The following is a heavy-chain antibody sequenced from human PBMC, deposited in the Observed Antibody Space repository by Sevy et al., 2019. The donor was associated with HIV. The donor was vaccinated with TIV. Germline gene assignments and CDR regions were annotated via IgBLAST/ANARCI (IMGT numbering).Heavy chain of an antibody. Sequence: SETLSLTCAVYGGSFSGYYWSWIRQPPGKGLEWIGEINHSGSTNYNPSLKSRVTISVDTSKNKFSLKLSSVTAADTAVYYCARGSISVVVPAAKYDYWGQGTLVTVSS. J-gene: IGHJ4*02. CDR2: INHSGST. CDR1: GGSFSGYY. CDR3: ARGSISVVVPAAKYDY. V-gene: IGHV4-34*01. D-gene: IGHD2-2*01.